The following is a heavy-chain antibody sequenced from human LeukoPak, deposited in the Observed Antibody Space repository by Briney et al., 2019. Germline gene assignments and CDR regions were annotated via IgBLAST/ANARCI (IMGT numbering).Heavy chain of an antibody. CDR1: GFTFSTYY. CDR2: INQGGSDK. V-gene: IGHV3-7*01. Sequence: GGSLRLSCAASGFTFSTYYMSWVRQAPGKGLEWVANINQGGSDKYYVDSVKGRFTISRDNANNLLYLQMNSLRGEDTAVYYCTRDRSRAEDDWGQGTLVTVSS. J-gene: IGHJ4*02. D-gene: IGHD1-14*01. CDR3: TRDRSRAEDD.